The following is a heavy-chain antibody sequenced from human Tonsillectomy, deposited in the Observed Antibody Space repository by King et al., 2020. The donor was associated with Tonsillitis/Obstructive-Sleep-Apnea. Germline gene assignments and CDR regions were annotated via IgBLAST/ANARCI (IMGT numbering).Heavy chain of an antibody. CDR3: ARRSRFFDFHYYCMDV. J-gene: IGHJ6*03. D-gene: IGHD3/OR15-3a*01. Sequence: QLVQSGAEVKKPGESLKISCKGSGYSFTDYWIGWVRQMPGKGLEWMGIIYPADSDTRYSPSFQGQVPISADKSINTAYLRWSSLKASDTAIYYCARRSRFFDFHYYCMDVWGTGTTVTVSS. V-gene: IGHV5-51*01. CDR1: GYSFTDYW. CDR2: IYPADSDT.